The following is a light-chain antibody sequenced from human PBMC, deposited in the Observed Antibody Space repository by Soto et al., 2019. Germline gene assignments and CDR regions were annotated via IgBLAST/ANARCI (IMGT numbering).Light chain of an antibody. CDR2: AAS. J-gene: IGKJ5*01. Sequence: DIQMTQSPSSLSASIGHRVTITCRSSQRIRTSLNWHQHKPGTAPKLLIYAASSLESGFPSRFSGSGSGTDFSLSISSLQPEDIATYYCQQSNRTPTFGQGTRLEIK. V-gene: IGKV1-39*01. CDR3: QQSNRTPT. CDR1: QRIRTS.